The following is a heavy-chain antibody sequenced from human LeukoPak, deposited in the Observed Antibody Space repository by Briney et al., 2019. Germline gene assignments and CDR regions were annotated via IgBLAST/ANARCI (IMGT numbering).Heavy chain of an antibody. D-gene: IGHD2-2*02. CDR3: ARDGVVPAAISVTAPTDNWFDP. V-gene: IGHV1-18*01. CDR1: GYTFTSYG. Sequence: ASVKVSCKASGYTFTSYGISWVRQAPGQGLEWMGRISAYNGNTNYAQKLQGRVTMTTDTPTSTAYMELRSLRSDDTAVYYCARDGVVPAAISVTAPTDNWFDPWGQGTLVTVSS. J-gene: IGHJ5*02. CDR2: ISAYNGNT.